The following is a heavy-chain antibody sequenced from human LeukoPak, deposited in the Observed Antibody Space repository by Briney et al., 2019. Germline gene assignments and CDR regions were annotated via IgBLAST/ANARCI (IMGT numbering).Heavy chain of an antibody. D-gene: IGHD2-15*01. CDR2: LNQDGSEE. CDR3: AGGQGWHFHL. CDR1: GVTFTSLS. V-gene: IGHV3-7*01. J-gene: IGHJ2*01. Sequence: GRSLRLSCAASGVTFTSLSMTWFRQAPGKGLEWVADLNQDGSEEHYVASVKGRFTISRDSTSLYLQMNSLRAEDTAVYYCAGGQGWHFHLWGRGTLITVSS.